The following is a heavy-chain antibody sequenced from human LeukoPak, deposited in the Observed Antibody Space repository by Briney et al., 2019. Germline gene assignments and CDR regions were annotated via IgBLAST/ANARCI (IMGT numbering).Heavy chain of an antibody. CDR3: AREVRWKYQLLGNYYYYTDV. Sequence: SVNVSCMASGYTFTSFDIHWVRQATGQGLDWMGWMNPNSGNTRYAQNFQGRITITRNTSISTVYMELSSLRSADTAVYYCAREVRWKYQLLGNYYYYTDVWGKGTTVTVSS. CDR2: MNPNSGNT. D-gene: IGHD2-2*01. CDR1: GYTFTSFD. V-gene: IGHV1-8*01. J-gene: IGHJ6*03.